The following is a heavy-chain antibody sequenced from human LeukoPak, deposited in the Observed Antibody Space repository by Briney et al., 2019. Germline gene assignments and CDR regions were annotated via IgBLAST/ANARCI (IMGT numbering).Heavy chain of an antibody. CDR1: GFTSTSYA. V-gene: IGHV3-23*01. CDR3: AKGGYCSSTSWYGDWLHA. D-gene: IGHD2-2*01. CDR2: ISGSGGST. Sequence: GGSLRLSCADSGFTSTSYAMSWVRQAPGKGLEWVSAISGSGGSTYYADSVKGRFTISRDNSKNTLYLQMNSLRAEDTAVYYCAKGGYCSSTSWYGDWLHAWEQRGLVTVSS. J-gene: IGHJ5*02.